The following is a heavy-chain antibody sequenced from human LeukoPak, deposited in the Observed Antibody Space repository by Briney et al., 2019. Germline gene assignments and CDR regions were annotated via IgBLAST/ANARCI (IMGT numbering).Heavy chain of an antibody. Sequence: PSETLSLTCTVSGGSISSSSYYWGWIRQPPGKGLEWIGSIYYSGSTYYNPSLKSRVTISVDTSKNQFSLKLSSVTAADTAVYYCTRPYCSGGSCYPTFDYWGQGTLVTVSS. V-gene: IGHV4-39*07. CDR3: TRPYCSGGSCYPTFDY. CDR1: GGSISSSSYY. CDR2: IYYSGST. D-gene: IGHD2-15*01. J-gene: IGHJ4*02.